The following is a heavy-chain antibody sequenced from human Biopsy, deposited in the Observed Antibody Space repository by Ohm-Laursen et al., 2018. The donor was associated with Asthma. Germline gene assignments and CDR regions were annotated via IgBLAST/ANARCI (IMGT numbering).Heavy chain of an antibody. D-gene: IGHD3-3*01. CDR2: ISNDGANK. Sequence: SLRLSCAASVLTFSSYGMVWVRLAPGKGLEWVALISNDGANKFYADSVQGRFTISRDNSKNTLYLQMHSLKIEDTAVYFCARQVKSTVFGVSYKKFDFWGQGTLAAVSS. V-gene: IGHV3-30*03. CDR3: ARQVKSTVFGVSYKKFDF. J-gene: IGHJ4*02. CDR1: VLTFSSYG.